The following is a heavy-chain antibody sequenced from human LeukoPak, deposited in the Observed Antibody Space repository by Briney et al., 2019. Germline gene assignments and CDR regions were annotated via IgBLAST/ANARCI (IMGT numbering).Heavy chain of an antibody. D-gene: IGHD6-19*01. J-gene: IGHJ4*02. CDR2: ISGSGGST. CDR3: ARGSGAYGDFDY. CDR1: GFTFSSYA. V-gene: IGHV3-23*01. Sequence: PGGSLRLSCAASGFTFSSYAMSWVRQAPGKGLEWVSAISGSGGSTYYADSVKGRFTISRDNAKNTVYLQVNSLRVEDTAVYYCARGSGAYGDFDYWGQGTLVTVSS.